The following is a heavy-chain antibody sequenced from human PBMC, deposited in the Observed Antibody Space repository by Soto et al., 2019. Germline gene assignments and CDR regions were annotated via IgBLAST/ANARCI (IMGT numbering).Heavy chain of an antibody. CDR1: GLTVSTNP. CDR3: SRDGSGN. CDR2: VYTGGGT. Sequence: EVQLVESGGGLVQPGGALRLSCAASGLTVSTNPMSWVRQAPGKGLEWVSVVYTGGGTHYADSVKGRFTISRDNSKNTVKLQMNSLRPGDTAVYYGSRDGSGNWGQGTRVTVPS. V-gene: IGHV3-66*01. J-gene: IGHJ4*02.